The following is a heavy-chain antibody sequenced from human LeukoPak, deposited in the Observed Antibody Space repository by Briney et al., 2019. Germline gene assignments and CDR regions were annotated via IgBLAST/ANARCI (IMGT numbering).Heavy chain of an antibody. CDR2: ISSSSSYI. J-gene: IGHJ4*02. D-gene: IGHD2-2*01. CDR1: GFTFSSYA. V-gene: IGHV3-21*01. Sequence: GGSLRLSCAASGFTFSSYAMSWVRQAPGKGLEWVSSISSSSSYIYYADSVKGRFTISRDNAKNSLYLQMNSLRAEDTAVYYCARGSTSFPFDYWGQGTLVTVSS. CDR3: ARGSTSFPFDY.